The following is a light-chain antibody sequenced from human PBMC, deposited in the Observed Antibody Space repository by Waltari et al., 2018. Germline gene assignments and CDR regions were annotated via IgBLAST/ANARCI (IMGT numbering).Light chain of an antibody. CDR2: CAF. CDR1: QRVLYSSNNENY. V-gene: IGKV4-1*01. CDR3: QQYYNTPLT. Sequence: DIVMTQSPDSLAVSLGERATINCKSSQRVLYSSNNENYLAWYQHKPGQPPKLLIICAFIRESGVPDLFTGSGYGTDVTLTISSLQAEDVAVYYCQQYYNTPLTFGQGTKVEIK. J-gene: IGKJ1*01.